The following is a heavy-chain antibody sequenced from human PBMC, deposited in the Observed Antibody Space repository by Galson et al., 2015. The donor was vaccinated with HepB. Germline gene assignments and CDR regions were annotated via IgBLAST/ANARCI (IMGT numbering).Heavy chain of an antibody. CDR3: ASLYRDY. CDR2: ISYDGSNK. V-gene: IGHV3-30-3*01. Sequence: SLRLSCAASGFTFSSYAMHWVRQAPGKGLEWVAVISYDGSNKYYADSVKGRFTISRDNSKNTLYLQMNSLRAEDTAVYYCASLYRDYWGQGILVTVSS. J-gene: IGHJ4*02. CDR1: GFTFSSYA. D-gene: IGHD5/OR15-5a*01.